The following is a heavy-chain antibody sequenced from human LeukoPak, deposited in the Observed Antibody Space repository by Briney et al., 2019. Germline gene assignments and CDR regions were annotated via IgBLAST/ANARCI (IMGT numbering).Heavy chain of an antibody. Sequence: AASVKVSCKASGYTFTGYYMHWVRQAPGQGLEWMGWINPNSGNTFYAQKFQGRVTMTRNTSISTVYMELSSLRSEDTAVYYCARDSHGGPVTTGEIDYWGQGTLVTVSS. V-gene: IGHV1-8*02. J-gene: IGHJ4*02. CDR3: ARDSHGGPVTTGEIDY. CDR2: INPNSGNT. D-gene: IGHD4-17*01. CDR1: GYTFTGYY.